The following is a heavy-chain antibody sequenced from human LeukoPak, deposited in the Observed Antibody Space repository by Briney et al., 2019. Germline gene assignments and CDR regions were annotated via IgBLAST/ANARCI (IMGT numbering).Heavy chain of an antibody. CDR2: IYSSGSA. CDR1: GSSINNNF. V-gene: IGHV4-59*08. Sequence: SETLSLTCTVSGSSINNNFWTWIRQPPGKGLEWIGYIYSSGSANYNPSLKSRVIISGDTSKNQISLRLTSVTAADTAMYFCARHRDYYDTWGHGTQVTVSS. D-gene: IGHD3-22*01. CDR3: ARHRDYYDT. J-gene: IGHJ4*01.